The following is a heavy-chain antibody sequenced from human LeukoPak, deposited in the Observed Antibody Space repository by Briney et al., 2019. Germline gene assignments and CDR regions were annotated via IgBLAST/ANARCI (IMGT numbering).Heavy chain of an antibody. CDR3: ARDRGYSGYGGVFDY. D-gene: IGHD5-12*01. V-gene: IGHV1-46*01. J-gene: IGHJ4*02. CDR1: GYTFTSYY. Sequence: ASVKVSCKASGYTFTSYYMHWVRQAPGQGLEWMGIINPSGGGPSYAQKFQGRVTMTRDTPTRTIYMELSSLRSEDTAVYYRARDRGYSGYGGVFDYWGQGTLVTVSS. CDR2: INPSGGGP.